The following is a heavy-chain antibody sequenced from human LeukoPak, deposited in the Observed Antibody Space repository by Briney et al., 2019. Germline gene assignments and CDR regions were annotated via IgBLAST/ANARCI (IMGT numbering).Heavy chain of an antibody. V-gene: IGHV3-23*01. CDR1: GFSFNNYA. Sequence: GGSLRLSCAASGFSFNNYAMSWVRQAPGKGLEWVSAISGSGGSTYYADSVKGRFTISRDNSKNTLYLQMNSLRAEDTAVYYCARISKRLVRDPGDWGQGTLVTVSS. J-gene: IGHJ4*02. CDR2: ISGSGGST. D-gene: IGHD6-19*01. CDR3: ARISKRLVRDPGD.